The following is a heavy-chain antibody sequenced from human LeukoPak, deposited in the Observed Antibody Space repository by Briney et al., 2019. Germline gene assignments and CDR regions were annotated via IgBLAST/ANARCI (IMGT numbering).Heavy chain of an antibody. CDR2: ISATGDST. D-gene: IGHD3-3*01. Sequence: SGGSLRLSCAASKFTFSSFAMSWVRQAPGKGLEWVSGISATGDSTYYTDSVKGRFTISRDNSKNTLYLQMNSLRAEDTAVYYCANGNGQRFLEWPHGVHFDYWGQGTLVTVSS. CDR3: ANGNGQRFLEWPHGVHFDY. V-gene: IGHV3-23*01. CDR1: KFTFSSFA. J-gene: IGHJ4*02.